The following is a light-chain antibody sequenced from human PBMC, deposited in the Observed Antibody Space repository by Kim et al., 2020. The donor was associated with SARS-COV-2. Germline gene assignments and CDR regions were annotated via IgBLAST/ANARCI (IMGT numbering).Light chain of an antibody. CDR1: RNNVGVQG. Sequence: QPATLTCTGNRNNVGVQGAAWLQLHQGHPPKLLSDRINLRRSGISARFSASRSGNTASLTLTGLQAEVEADYYCSAWDSSLDAWVFGGGTQLTVL. J-gene: IGLJ3*02. CDR3: SAWDSSLDAWV. CDR2: RIN. V-gene: IGLV10-54*04.